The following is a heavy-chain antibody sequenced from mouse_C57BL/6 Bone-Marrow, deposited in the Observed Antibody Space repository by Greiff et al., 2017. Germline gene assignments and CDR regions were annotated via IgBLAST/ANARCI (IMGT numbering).Heavy chain of an antibody. Sequence: VKLQESGPGLVAPSQSLSITCTVSGFSLTSYAISWVRQPPGKGLEWLGVIWTGGGTNYNSALKSRLSISKDNSKSQVFLKMNSLQTDDAARYYCARSAYYYGSSYRGAWFAYWGQGTLVTVSA. J-gene: IGHJ3*01. D-gene: IGHD1-1*01. CDR1: GFSLTSYA. V-gene: IGHV2-9-1*01. CDR2: IWTGGGT. CDR3: ARSAYYYGSSYRGAWFAY.